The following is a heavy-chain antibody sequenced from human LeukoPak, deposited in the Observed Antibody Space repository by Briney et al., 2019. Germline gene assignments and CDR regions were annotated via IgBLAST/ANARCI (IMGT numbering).Heavy chain of an antibody. CDR2: ISGSGGGP. Sequence: ESGGSLRLSCAASGFTFSTYAMNWVRQAPGKGLEWDSGISGSGGGPNYADSVKGRFTISRDNSKNTLYLQMNSLRAEDTAVYYCAKGHVESGGYYYFDYWGQGTLVTVSS. J-gene: IGHJ4*02. CDR1: GFTFSTYA. CDR3: AKGHVESGGYYYFDY. V-gene: IGHV3-23*01. D-gene: IGHD3-22*01.